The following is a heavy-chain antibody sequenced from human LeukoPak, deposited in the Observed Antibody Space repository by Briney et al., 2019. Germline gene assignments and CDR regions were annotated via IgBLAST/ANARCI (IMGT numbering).Heavy chain of an antibody. J-gene: IGHJ6*03. Sequence: PSETLSLTCTVSGGSISSGSYYWSWIRQPAGKGLEWIGRIYTSGSTNYNPSLKSRVTISVDTSKNQFSLKLSSVTAADTAVYYCARGYSYGRYYYYYYHMDVWGNGTTVTVSS. CDR3: ARGYSYGRYYYYYYHMDV. CDR1: GGSISSGSYY. V-gene: IGHV4-61*02. CDR2: IYTSGST. D-gene: IGHD5-18*01.